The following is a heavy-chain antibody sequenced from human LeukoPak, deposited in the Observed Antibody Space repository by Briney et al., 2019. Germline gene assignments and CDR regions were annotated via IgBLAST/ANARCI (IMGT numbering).Heavy chain of an antibody. V-gene: IGHV4-59*08. CDR2: IYYSGST. CDR3: ARHLSPGYCSGGSCSQFDY. J-gene: IGHJ4*02. Sequence: SETLSLTCTVSGGSISNYYWSWVRQPPGKGLEWIGYIYYSGSTNYNPSLKSRVTISVDTSKNQFSLKLSSVTAADTAVYYCARHLSPGYCSGGSCSQFDYWGQGTLVTVSS. CDR1: GGSISNYY. D-gene: IGHD2-15*01.